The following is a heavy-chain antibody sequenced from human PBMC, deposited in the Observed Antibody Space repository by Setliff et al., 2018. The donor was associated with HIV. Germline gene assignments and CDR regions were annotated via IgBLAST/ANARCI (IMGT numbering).Heavy chain of an antibody. V-gene: IGHV1-18*01. Sequence: GASVKVSCKTSGYMFIAYGMSWVRRAPGQGLEWMGWIGPYNGRTEYAQEFQGRVSLTIDTSASTAYMELRSLRSDDTAVYYCARGRFRGRGGNSHFDYWGQGALVTVSS. J-gene: IGHJ4*02. CDR2: IGPYNGRT. CDR3: ARGRFRGRGGNSHFDY. D-gene: IGHD2-21*02. CDR1: GYMFIAYG.